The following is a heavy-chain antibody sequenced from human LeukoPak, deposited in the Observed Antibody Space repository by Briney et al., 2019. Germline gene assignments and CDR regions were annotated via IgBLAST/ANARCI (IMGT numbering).Heavy chain of an antibody. V-gene: IGHV4-59*11. D-gene: IGHD2-21*01. CDR2: ISYIGTT. CDR1: DDSFSSHY. J-gene: IGHJ3*02. CDR3: ARDLVTVIKGFDI. Sequence: PSETLSLTCAVSDDSFSSHYWTWIRQPPGKGLEWIGHISYIGTTNYNPSLKSRVTISIDTSKNQFSLKLSSVTAADTAVYYCARDLVTVIKGFDIWGQGTMVSVSS.